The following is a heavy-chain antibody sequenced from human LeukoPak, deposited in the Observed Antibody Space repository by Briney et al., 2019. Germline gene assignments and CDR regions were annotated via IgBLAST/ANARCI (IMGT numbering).Heavy chain of an antibody. J-gene: IGHJ4*02. D-gene: IGHD1-1*01. Sequence: ASVKVSCKASGYRFSSNHMHWVRQAPGQGLEWMGIIKSGGGGTTYEQKLQGRIALTRDTSTTTFYMDLNNLRFEDTAVYYCARDSNWAFDSWGQGTLVTVSS. CDR2: IKSGGGGT. CDR1: GYRFSSNH. CDR3: ARDSNWAFDS. V-gene: IGHV1-46*04.